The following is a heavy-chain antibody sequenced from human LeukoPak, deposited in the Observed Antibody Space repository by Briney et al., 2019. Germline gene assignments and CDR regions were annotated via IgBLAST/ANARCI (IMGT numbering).Heavy chain of an antibody. J-gene: IGHJ4*02. CDR2: INPNSGGT. D-gene: IGHD3-22*01. CDR1: GYTFTGYY. V-gene: IGHV1-2*02. Sequence: ASVKVSCKASGYTFTGYYMHWVRQAPGQGLEWMGWINPNSGGTNYAQKFQGRVTMTRDTSISTAYMELSRLRPDDTAVYYCARGFDYYDSSGLHFDYWGQGTLVTVSS. CDR3: ARGFDYYDSSGLHFDY.